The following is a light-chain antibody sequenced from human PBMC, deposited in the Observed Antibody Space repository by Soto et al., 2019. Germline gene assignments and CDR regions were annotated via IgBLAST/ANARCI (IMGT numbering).Light chain of an antibody. V-gene: IGKV3-11*01. Sequence: EIVLTQSTATLSLSPGERATLSCRASQSVSNYLAWYQQKPGQAPRLLIYDASNRATGIPARFSGSGSGTDFTLTISCLEPEDFAVYYCQQRSNWPLLTFGGGTKVEIK. CDR1: QSVSNY. J-gene: IGKJ4*01. CDR2: DAS. CDR3: QQRSNWPLLT.